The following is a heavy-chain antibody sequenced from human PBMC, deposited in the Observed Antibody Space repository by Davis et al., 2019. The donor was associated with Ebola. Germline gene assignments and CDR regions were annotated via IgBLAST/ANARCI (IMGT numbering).Heavy chain of an antibody. V-gene: IGHV1-2*02. CDR1: GYTFTDYY. CDR3: ARGHYDSSGCIDY. Sequence: ASVKVSCKASGYTFTDYYMHWVRQAPGQGLEWMGWITPNSGDTNYAPKFQGRVTMTRDTSISTAYMDLSRLRSDDTAVYYCARGHYDSSGCIDYWGQGTLVTVSS. J-gene: IGHJ4*02. D-gene: IGHD3-22*01. CDR2: ITPNSGDT.